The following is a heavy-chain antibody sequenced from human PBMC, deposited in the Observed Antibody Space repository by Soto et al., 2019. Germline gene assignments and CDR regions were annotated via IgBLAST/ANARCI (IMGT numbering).Heavy chain of an antibody. J-gene: IGHJ3*02. D-gene: IGHD3-3*01. V-gene: IGHV4-59*01. CDR1: GGSISSYY. Sequence: SETLSLTCTVSGGSISSYYWSWIRQPPGKGLEWIGYIYYSGSTNYNPSLKSRVTISVDTSKNQFSLKLSSVTAADTAVYYCARYGFLDAFDIWGQGTMVTVS. CDR3: ARYGFLDAFDI. CDR2: IYYSGST.